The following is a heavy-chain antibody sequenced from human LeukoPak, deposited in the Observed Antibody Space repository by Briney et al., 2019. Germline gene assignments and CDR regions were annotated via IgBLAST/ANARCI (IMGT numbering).Heavy chain of an antibody. Sequence: GGSLRRSCAASGFTFSSYAMSWVRQAPGKGLEWVSTISGSGGSTSYADSVKGRFTISRDNSKNTLYLQMNSLRAEDTAVYYCAKPAPGYSSSWYFGFGYWGQGTLATVSS. CDR2: ISGSGGST. J-gene: IGHJ4*02. CDR3: AKPAPGYSSSWYFGFGY. CDR1: GFTFSSYA. D-gene: IGHD6-13*01. V-gene: IGHV3-23*01.